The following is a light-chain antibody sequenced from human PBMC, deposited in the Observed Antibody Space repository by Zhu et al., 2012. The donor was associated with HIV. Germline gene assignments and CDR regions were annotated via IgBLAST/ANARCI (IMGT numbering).Light chain of an antibody. J-gene: IGKJ2*01. V-gene: IGKV3-11*01. CDR1: QSVSSY. CDR3: QQRSDWVYT. CDR2: DAS. Sequence: EIALTQSPGTLSLSPGERATLSCRASQSVSSYLAWYQQKPGQAPRFLIYDASKRATGVPARFSGSGSGTDFSLTITSLEPEDFAVYYCQQRSDWVYTFGQGTKLEIK.